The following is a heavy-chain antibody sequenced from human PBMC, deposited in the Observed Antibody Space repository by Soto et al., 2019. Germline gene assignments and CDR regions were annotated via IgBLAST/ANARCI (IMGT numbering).Heavy chain of an antibody. Sequence: GGSLRLSCAASGFTFSSYGMHWVRQAPGKGLEWVAVISYDGSNKYYADSVKGRFTISRDNSKNTLYLQMNSLRAEDTAVYYCAKDSPRSLGYCSSTSCPHYFDYWGQGTLVTVSS. D-gene: IGHD2-2*01. CDR1: GFTFSSYG. J-gene: IGHJ4*02. V-gene: IGHV3-30*18. CDR3: AKDSPRSLGYCSSTSCPHYFDY. CDR2: ISYDGSNK.